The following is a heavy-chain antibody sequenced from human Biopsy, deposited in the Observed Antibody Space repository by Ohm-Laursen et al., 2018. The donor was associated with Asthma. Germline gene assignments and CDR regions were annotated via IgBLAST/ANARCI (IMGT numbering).Heavy chain of an antibody. CDR3: ARAGALIVGATMGY. V-gene: IGHV1-46*01. CDR1: GYTFTSYY. J-gene: IGHJ4*02. CDR2: INPSGGST. D-gene: IGHD1-26*01. Sequence: ASVKVSCKTSGYTFTSYYMHWVRQAPGQGLEWMGIINPSGGSTSCAQKFQGRVTMTRDTSTSTVYMELSSPRSEDTAVYYCARAGALIVGATMGYWGQGTLVTVSS.